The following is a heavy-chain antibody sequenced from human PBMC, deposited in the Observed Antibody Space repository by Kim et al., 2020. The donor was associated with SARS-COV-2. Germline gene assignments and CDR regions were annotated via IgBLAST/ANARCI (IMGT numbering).Heavy chain of an antibody. Sequence: KFQGRVTMTRTTSISKAYMELSSLRSEDTAVYYCARARIYGSGKNNWFDPWGQGTLVTVSS. CDR3: ARARIYGSGKNNWFDP. J-gene: IGHJ5*02. V-gene: IGHV1-8*01. D-gene: IGHD3-10*01.